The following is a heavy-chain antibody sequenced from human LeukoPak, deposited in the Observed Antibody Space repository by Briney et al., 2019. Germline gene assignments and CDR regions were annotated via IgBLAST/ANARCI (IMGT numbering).Heavy chain of an antibody. V-gene: IGHV4-34*01. CDR3: ARSLIVVVTAAWYFEL. CDR2: INHSGST. CDR1: GGSFSGYY. D-gene: IGHD2-21*02. J-gene: IGHJ2*01. Sequence: SETLSLTCAVYGGSFSGYYWSWIRQPPGKGLEWIGKINHSGSTNYNPSLKSRVTISVDTSKNQFSLKLSSVTAADTAVYYCARSLIVVVTAAWYFELWGRGTLVTVSS.